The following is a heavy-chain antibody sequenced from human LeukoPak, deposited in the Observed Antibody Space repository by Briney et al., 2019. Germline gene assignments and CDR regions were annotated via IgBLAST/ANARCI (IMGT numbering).Heavy chain of an antibody. V-gene: IGHV3-23*01. CDR3: AKGRARIAAASDY. CDR2: ISGSGGNT. CDR1: GFTFSSFA. J-gene: IGHJ4*02. Sequence: GGSLRLSCAASGFTFSSFAMSWVRQAPGKGLEWVSVISGSGGNTYYADSVKGRFTISRDSSKNTLYLQMNSLRAEDTAVYYCAKGRARIAAASDYWGQGTLVTVSS. D-gene: IGHD6-13*01.